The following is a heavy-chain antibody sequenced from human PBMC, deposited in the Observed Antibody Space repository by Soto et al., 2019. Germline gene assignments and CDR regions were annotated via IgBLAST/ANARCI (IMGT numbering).Heavy chain of an antibody. J-gene: IGHJ6*02. D-gene: IGHD3-3*01. CDR3: AATVFGEYSHYALDV. CDR1: GDSITSVGYY. Sequence: SETLSLTCAVSGDSITSVGYYWSWIRQPPGKALEWIGYIYHTGTTYYTAALKSRVTISLDRSKNRISLSLNSVTAADKAVYYCAATVFGEYSHYALDVWGQGTTVTVSS. CDR2: IYHTGTT. V-gene: IGHV4-30-2*01.